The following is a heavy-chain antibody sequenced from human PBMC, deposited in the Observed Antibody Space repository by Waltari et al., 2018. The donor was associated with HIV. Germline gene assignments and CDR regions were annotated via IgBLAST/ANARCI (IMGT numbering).Heavy chain of an antibody. CDR2: IYYSWST. Sequence: QVQLQESGPGLVKPSETLSLTCTVSGGSISSYYWSWIRQPPGKGLEWIGYIYYSWSTNSNPSLKGRVTISVDTSKNQFSLKLSSVTAADTAVYYCARVRGKGTAYYYYYGMDVWGQGTTVTVSS. V-gene: IGHV4-59*01. CDR3: ARVRGKGTAYYYYYGMDV. J-gene: IGHJ6*02. D-gene: IGHD3-16*01. CDR1: GGSISSYY.